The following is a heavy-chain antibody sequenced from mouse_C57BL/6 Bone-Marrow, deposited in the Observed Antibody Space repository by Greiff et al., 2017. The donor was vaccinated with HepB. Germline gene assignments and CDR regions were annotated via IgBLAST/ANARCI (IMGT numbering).Heavy chain of an antibody. CDR3: ARSAITRFAY. V-gene: IGHV1-69*01. CDR2: IDPSDSYT. CDR1: GYTFTSYW. D-gene: IGHD2-4*01. Sequence: QVQLQQPGAELVMPGASVKLSCKASGYTFTSYWMHWVKQRPGQGLEWFGEIDPSDSYTNYNQKFKGKSTLTVDKSSSTAYMQLSSLTSEDSAVYYCARSAITRFAYWGQGTLVTVSA. J-gene: IGHJ3*01.